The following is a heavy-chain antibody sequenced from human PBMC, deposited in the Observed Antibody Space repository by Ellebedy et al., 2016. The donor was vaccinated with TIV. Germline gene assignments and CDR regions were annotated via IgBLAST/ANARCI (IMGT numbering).Heavy chain of an antibody. Sequence: ASVKVSCKASGYNFRNYIISWLRQAPGQGPEWMGWISPYTGDVKFAQKFQGRVTMTTDASTSTAYMELANLRSDDTAVFYCAREMVQGMVARYLWFDFWGQGTLVTVSS. CDR1: GYNFRNYI. J-gene: IGHJ4*02. V-gene: IGHV1-18*01. CDR2: ISPYTGDV. D-gene: IGHD1-26*01. CDR3: AREMVQGMVARYLWFDF.